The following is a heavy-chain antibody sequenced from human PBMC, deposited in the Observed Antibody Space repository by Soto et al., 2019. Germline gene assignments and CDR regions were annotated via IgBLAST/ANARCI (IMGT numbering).Heavy chain of an antibody. D-gene: IGHD2-2*01. CDR2: IKQDGSEK. Sequence: LRLSCAASGFTFSSYWMSWVRQAPGKGLEWVANIKQDGSEKYYVDSVKGRFTISRDNAKNSLYLQMNSLRAEDTAVYYCARWGERVVPAATSYYYYYGMDVWGQGTTVTVSS. V-gene: IGHV3-7*03. CDR3: ARWGERVVPAATSYYYYYGMDV. J-gene: IGHJ6*02. CDR1: GFTFSSYW.